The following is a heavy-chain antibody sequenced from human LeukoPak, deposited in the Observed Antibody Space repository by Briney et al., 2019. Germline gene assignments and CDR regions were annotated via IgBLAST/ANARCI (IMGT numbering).Heavy chain of an antibody. CDR3: ARVYMIVENWFDP. CDR2: ISAYNGNT. J-gene: IGHJ5*02. V-gene: IGHV1-18*01. CDR1: GYTFTNYD. D-gene: IGHD3-22*01. Sequence: ASVKVSCKASGYTFTNYDITWVRQAPGQGLEWMGWISAYNGNTNYAQKLQGRVTMTTDTSTSTAYMELRSLRSDDTAVYYCARVYMIVENWFDPWGQGTLVTVSS.